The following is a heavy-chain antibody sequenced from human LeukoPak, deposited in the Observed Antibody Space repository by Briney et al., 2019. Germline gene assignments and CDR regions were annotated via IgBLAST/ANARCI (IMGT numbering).Heavy chain of an antibody. V-gene: IGHV4-61*02. CDR1: GGSVRRGNYY. J-gene: IGHJ4*02. D-gene: IGHD3-3*01. CDR2: IYTSGTT. CDR3: ARIDFDGDYVDN. Sequence: SQTLSLTCTVSGGSVRRGNYYWTWIRQPAGSGLEWIGRIYTSGTTDYNPSLRTRVTISVDASRNQFSLNLSSVTAADTAVYYCARIDFDGDYVDNWGQGTLVTVSS.